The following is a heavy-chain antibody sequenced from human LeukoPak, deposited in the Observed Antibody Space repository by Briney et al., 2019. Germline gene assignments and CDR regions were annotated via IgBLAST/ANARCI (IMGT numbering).Heavy chain of an antibody. CDR2: IYYSGST. V-gene: IGHV4-59*11. J-gene: IGHJ4*02. CDR3: ARDRYGGTYFDY. D-gene: IGHD3-16*02. Sequence: PETLSLTCTVSGGSISSHYWSWIRQPPGKGLEWIGYIYYSGSTNYNPSLKSRVTISVDTSKNQFPLKLSPVTAADTAVYYCARDRYGGTYFDYWGQGTLVTVYS. CDR1: GGSISSHY.